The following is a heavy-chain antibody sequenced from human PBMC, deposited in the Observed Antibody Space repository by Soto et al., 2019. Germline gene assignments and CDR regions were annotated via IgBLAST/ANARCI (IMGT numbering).Heavy chain of an antibody. V-gene: IGHV3-30*03. D-gene: IGHD3-9*01. CDR3: AEDGIRDSVPFSAFLLNRSSDL. CDR2: VSYDGGTK. J-gene: IGHJ2*01. Sequence: GKGLEWVAVVSYDGGTKYYADAVKGRFTISRDNSKNTLYLQMNSLRAEYTSFFFQAEDGIRDSVPFSAFLLNRSSDL.